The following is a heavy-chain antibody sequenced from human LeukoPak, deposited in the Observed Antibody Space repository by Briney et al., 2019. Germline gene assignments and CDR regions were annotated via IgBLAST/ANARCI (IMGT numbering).Heavy chain of an antibody. CDR2: IGTSGNPI. CDR1: GFTFSGYI. CDR3: ARDQWLDY. Sequence: GGSLRLSCAASGFTFSGYIMNWVRQAPGKGLAGVSFIGTSGNPIYYADSVKGRFTVSRDNAKNSLYLQMNSLRAEDTAVYYCARDQWLDYWGQGTLVTVSS. D-gene: IGHD6-19*01. V-gene: IGHV3-48*01. J-gene: IGHJ4*02.